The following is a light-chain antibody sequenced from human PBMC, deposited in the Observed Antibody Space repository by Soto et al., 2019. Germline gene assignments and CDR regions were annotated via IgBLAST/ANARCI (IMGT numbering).Light chain of an antibody. V-gene: IGKV1-5*03. CDR3: QEDSRYPYT. Sequence: DIQMTQSPSTLSVSVGDRVTITCRASQSFSTWLAWYQQKPGKAPKLLIYRTSTLKNGVPSRFSGSGSGTEFTLTITILQPDDFATYYCQEDSRYPYTFGQGTKLEIK. J-gene: IGKJ2*01. CDR1: QSFSTW. CDR2: RTS.